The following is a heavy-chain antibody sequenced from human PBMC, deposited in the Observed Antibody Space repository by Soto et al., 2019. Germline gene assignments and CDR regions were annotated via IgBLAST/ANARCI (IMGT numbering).Heavy chain of an antibody. CDR3: ARDVNYYDTSGYYYYYY. J-gene: IGHJ4*02. Sequence: GASVKVSCKASGYTFTSYGMNWVRQAPGQGLEWMGWISAYNGNTNYAQNLQGRVTVTTDASTRTVYLELRSLRSDDTAVYYCARDVNYYDTSGYYYYYYWRQGALVTVSS. D-gene: IGHD3-22*01. CDR2: ISAYNGNT. V-gene: IGHV1-18*01. CDR1: GYTFTSYG.